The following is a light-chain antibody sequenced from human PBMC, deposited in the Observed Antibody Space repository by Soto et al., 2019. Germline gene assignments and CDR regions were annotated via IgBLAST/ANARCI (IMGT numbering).Light chain of an antibody. CDR3: QQRSNWLP. V-gene: IGKV1-39*01. Sequence: DIEMTQSPSALSASVGDKVTITCRASQPISSYLNWYQHKPGEAPRLLIYFISRLQSGAPSRFSGSGSGTDFTLTISSLEPEDFAVYYCQQRSNWLPFGQGTKVDIK. J-gene: IGKJ1*01. CDR1: QPISSY. CDR2: FIS.